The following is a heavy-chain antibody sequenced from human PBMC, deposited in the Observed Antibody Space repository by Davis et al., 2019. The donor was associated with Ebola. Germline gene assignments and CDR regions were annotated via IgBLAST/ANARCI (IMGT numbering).Heavy chain of an antibody. V-gene: IGHV4-61*01. D-gene: IGHD3-16*01. CDR2: IYYSGST. Sequence: SETLSLTCTVSGGSVSSGSYYWSWIRQPPGKELEWIGYIYYSGSTNYNPSLKSRVTISVDTSKNQFSLKLSSVTAADTAVYYCARASMITFGGVRFDPWGQGTLVTVSS. CDR1: GGSVSSGSYY. CDR3: ARASMITFGGVRFDP. J-gene: IGHJ5*02.